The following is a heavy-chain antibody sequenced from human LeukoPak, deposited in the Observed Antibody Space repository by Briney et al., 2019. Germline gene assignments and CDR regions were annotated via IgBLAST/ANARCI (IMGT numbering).Heavy chain of an antibody. CDR2: IYSGGST. D-gene: IGHD6-19*01. CDR3: VRVGSSAWWSDQKTDH. V-gene: IGHV3-66*01. CDR1: GFTFSSYA. J-gene: IGHJ4*02. Sequence: GGSLRLSCAASGFTFSSYAMSWVRQAPGKGLEWVSVIYSGGSTYYADSVKGRFTISRDNSKNTLYLQMNSLRAEDTAIYYCVRVGSSAWWSDQKTDHWGQGTLVTVSS.